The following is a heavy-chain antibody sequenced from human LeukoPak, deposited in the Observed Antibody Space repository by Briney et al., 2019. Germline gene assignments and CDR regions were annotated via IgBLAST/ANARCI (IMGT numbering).Heavy chain of an antibody. CDR1: GFTFSDYS. CDR2: ISISSSTI. J-gene: IGHJ4*02. Sequence: GGSLRLSCAASGFTFSDYSISWVRQAPGKGLEWVSYISISSSTIYYADSVRGRFTTSRDNAENSLYLQMNSLRDEDTAVYYCARAPMVRGVITSFDQWGQGTLVTVPS. D-gene: IGHD3-10*01. V-gene: IGHV3-48*02. CDR3: ARAPMVRGVITSFDQ.